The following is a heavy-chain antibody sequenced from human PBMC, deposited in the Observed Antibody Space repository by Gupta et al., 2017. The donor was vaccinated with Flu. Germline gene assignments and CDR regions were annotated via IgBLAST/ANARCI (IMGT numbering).Heavy chain of an antibody. Sequence: FARHWIHWVRQVPGQGPEWLGWVSFDTGETTYPRKFQGRITMTRDTSAGTVYMELRSLRFDDSANYYCARILWDYWGQGHLVTVSS. CDR2: VSFDTGET. D-gene: IGHD3-16*01. J-gene: IGHJ4*02. CDR1: FARHW. V-gene: IGHV1-2*02. CDR3: ARILWDY.